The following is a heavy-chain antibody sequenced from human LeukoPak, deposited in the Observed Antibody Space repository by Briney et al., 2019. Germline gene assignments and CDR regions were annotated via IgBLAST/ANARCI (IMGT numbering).Heavy chain of an antibody. CDR1: GTSITSYY. CDR3: AKWASDNRAFDL. V-gene: IGHV4-59*08. J-gene: IGHJ4*02. CDR2: GHDSSNT. D-gene: IGHD2-8*01. Sequence: VKPSQTLSLTCTVSGTSITSYYWNCIRQAPGQGPEWIRYGHDSSNTKYNPPLKSRVTISVDTSKYQFSLRLSSVTAADTAVYFCAKWASDNRAFDLWGQGTLVTVSS.